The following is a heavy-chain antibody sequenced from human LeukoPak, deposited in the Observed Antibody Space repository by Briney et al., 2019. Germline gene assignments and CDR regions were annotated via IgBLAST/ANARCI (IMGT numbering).Heavy chain of an antibody. J-gene: IGHJ3*02. CDR3: ARPSTGRSGSYSSDAFDI. CDR1: GGSISSSSYY. CDR2: IYYSGST. D-gene: IGHD1-26*01. Sequence: SETLSLTCTVSGGSISSSSYYWGWIRQPPGKGLEWIGSIYYSGSTYYNPSPKSRVTISVDTSKNQFSLKLSSVTAADTAVYYCARPSTGRSGSYSSDAFDIWGQGTMVTVSS. V-gene: IGHV4-39*01.